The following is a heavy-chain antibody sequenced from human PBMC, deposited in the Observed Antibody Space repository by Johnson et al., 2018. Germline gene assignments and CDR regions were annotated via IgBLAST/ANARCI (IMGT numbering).Heavy chain of an antibody. V-gene: IGHV3-30*18. CDR2: ISYDGRNK. CDR3: AKDRSVRYSSRWSDAFDI. Sequence: QVQLVQSGGGVVQXGRSLRLSCGASGLTFSNFGMHWVRQAPGKGLEWVADISYDGRNKNYADSGKGRFAISRDNSKNTLYVQMDSLRPEEPAVYYCAKDRSVRYSSRWSDAFDICGPGTMVTVSS. J-gene: IGHJ3*02. D-gene: IGHD6-13*01. CDR1: GLTFSNFG.